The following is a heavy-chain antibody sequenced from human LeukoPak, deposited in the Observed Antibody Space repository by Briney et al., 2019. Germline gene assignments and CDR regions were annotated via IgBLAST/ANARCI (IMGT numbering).Heavy chain of an antibody. CDR3: ARDLGGGCGGDCYTPTFAFDI. Sequence: PSETLSLACTVSGGSISSSSYYWGWIRQPPGKGLEWIGYIYYSGSTNYNPSLKSRVTISVDTSKNQFSLKLSSVTAADTAVYYCARDLGGGCGGDCYTPTFAFDIWGQGTMVTVSS. CDR1: GGSISSSSYY. V-gene: IGHV4-61*01. J-gene: IGHJ3*02. D-gene: IGHD2-21*02. CDR2: IYYSGST.